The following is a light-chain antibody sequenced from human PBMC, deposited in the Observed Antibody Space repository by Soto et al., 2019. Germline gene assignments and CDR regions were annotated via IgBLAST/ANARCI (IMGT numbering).Light chain of an antibody. CDR3: QQYNNWPSVT. Sequence: EIMMTQSPATLSVSPGERATLSYRASQSVRSNLAWYQQKPGQAPRLLIYGASTRATGIPARFSGSGSGTEFTLTISSLQSEDFAVYYCQQYNNWPSVTFGQGTRLEIK. J-gene: IGKJ5*01. V-gene: IGKV3-15*01. CDR1: QSVRSN. CDR2: GAS.